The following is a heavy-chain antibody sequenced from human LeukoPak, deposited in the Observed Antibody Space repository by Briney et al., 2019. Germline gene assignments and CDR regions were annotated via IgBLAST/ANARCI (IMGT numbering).Heavy chain of an antibody. D-gene: IGHD5-18*01. J-gene: IGHJ6*02. CDR2: IIPIFGTA. CDR3: ARDEYVEDTAMVVLDGMDV. V-gene: IGHV1-69*13. Sequence: SVKVSCKASGGTFSSYAISWVRQAPGQGLEWMGGIIPIFGTANYAQKFQGRVTITADESTSTAYMELRSLRSDDTAVYYCARDEYVEDTAMVVLDGMDVWGQGTTVTVSS. CDR1: GGTFSSYA.